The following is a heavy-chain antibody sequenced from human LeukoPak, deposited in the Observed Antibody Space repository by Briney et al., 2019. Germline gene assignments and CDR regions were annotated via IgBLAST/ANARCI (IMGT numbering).Heavy chain of an antibody. CDR1: GFTVSSYE. CDR3: ARGVRPALFDN. Sequence: GGSLRLSCAASGFTVSSYEMNWVRQAPGKGLECVSYISGSGDIIYYSDSVKGRFTISRDNAKNSLYLQMNSLRADNTAVYYCARGVRPALFDNWGQGTLVTVSS. J-gene: IGHJ4*02. D-gene: IGHD1-1*01. V-gene: IGHV3-48*03. CDR2: ISGSGDII.